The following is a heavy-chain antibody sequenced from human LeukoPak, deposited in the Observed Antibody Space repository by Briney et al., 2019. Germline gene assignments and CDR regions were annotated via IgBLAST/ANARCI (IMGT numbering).Heavy chain of an antibody. J-gene: IGHJ6*03. V-gene: IGHV4-39*01. CDR2: IYYSGTT. Sequence: SETLSLTCSVSGGSISSSGYYWNWIRQPPGKGLEWVGSIYYSGTTYYNSSLRSRVTISEDTSKTRFSLMLTSVTAADTAVYYCARQVSDYFYYYIDVWGEGNTVIVSS. CDR3: ARQVSDYFYYYIDV. CDR1: GGSISSSGYY.